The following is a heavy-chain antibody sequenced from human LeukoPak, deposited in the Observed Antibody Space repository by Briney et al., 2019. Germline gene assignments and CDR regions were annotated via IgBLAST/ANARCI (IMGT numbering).Heavy chain of an antibody. Sequence: GGSLRLSCAASGFTFSSYWMSWVRQAPGKGLEWVANIKQDGSEKYYVDSVKGRFTISRDNAKNSLYLQMNSLRAEDTAVYYCARDTEIRDYYDSSGYSAFDIWGQGTMVTVSS. D-gene: IGHD3-22*01. CDR2: IKQDGSEK. J-gene: IGHJ3*02. CDR3: ARDTEIRDYYDSSGYSAFDI. V-gene: IGHV3-7*01. CDR1: GFTFSSYW.